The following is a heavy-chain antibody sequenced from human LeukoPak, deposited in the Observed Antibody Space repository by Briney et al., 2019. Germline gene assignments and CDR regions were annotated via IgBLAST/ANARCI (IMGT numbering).Heavy chain of an antibody. Sequence: ASVKVSCKVSGYTLTELSMHWVRQAPGKGLEWMGGFDPEDGETIYAQKFQGRVTMTEDTSTDTAYMELSSLRSEDTAVYYCATEVVGAGRALGLCLDWGQGTLVTVSS. CDR1: GYTLTELS. CDR3: ATEVVGAGRALGLCLD. J-gene: IGHJ4*02. D-gene: IGHD1-26*01. CDR2: FDPEDGET. V-gene: IGHV1-24*01.